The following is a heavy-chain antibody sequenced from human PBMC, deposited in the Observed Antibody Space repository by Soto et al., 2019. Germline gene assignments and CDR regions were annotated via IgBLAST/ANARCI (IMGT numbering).Heavy chain of an antibody. J-gene: IGHJ4*02. D-gene: IGHD3-3*01. CDR2: ISYDGSNK. Sequence: GGSLRLSCAASGFTFSSYAMHWVRQAPGKGLEWVAVISYDGSNKYYADSVKGRFTISRDNSKNTLYLQMNSLRAEDTAVYYCASLPDYDFWSRHKTSFDYWGQGTLVTVSS. CDR1: GFTFSSYA. CDR3: ASLPDYDFWSRHKTSFDY. V-gene: IGHV3-30-3*01.